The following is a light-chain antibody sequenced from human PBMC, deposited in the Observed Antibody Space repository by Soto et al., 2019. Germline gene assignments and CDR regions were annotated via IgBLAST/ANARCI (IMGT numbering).Light chain of an antibody. J-gene: IGKJ5*01. CDR3: QQYGSSPIT. CDR2: DAT. Sequence: EIVLTQSPATLSLSPGESATLSCRTSQSVSSFLGWYQQKLGQSPRLLIYDATHRATGIPARFSGSKSGTDFTLTIRGLEPEDAALYYCQQYGSSPITFGQGTRLE. CDR1: QSVSSF. V-gene: IGKV3-11*01.